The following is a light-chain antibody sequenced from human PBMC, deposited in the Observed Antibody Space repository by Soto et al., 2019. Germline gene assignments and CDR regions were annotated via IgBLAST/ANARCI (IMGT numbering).Light chain of an antibody. V-gene: IGKV3-11*01. CDR3: QQRSNWIT. J-gene: IGKJ5*01. Sequence: EIVLTQSPVTLSLSPGERATLSCRASQSVSSYLAWYQQKPGQAPRLLIYDASNRATGIPARFSGSGSGTYFTFTISSLEPEDFAVYYCQQRSNWITFGQGTRLEI. CDR1: QSVSSY. CDR2: DAS.